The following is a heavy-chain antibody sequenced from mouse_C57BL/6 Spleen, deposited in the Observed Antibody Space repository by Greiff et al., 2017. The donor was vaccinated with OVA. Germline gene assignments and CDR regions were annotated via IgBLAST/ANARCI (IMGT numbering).Heavy chain of an antibody. Sequence: QVQLQQPGTELVKPGASVKLSCKASGYTFTSYWMHWVKQRPGQGLEWIGNINPSNGGTNYNEKFKSKATLTVDKSSSTAYMQLSSLTSEDSAVYYCARFYYYGSSYVGAMDYWGQGTSVTVSS. V-gene: IGHV1-53*01. D-gene: IGHD1-1*01. J-gene: IGHJ4*01. CDR3: ARFYYYGSSYVGAMDY. CDR1: GYTFTSYW. CDR2: INPSNGGT.